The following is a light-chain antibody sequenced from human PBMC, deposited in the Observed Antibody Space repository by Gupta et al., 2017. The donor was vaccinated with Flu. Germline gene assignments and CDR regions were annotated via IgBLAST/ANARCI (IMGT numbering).Light chain of an antibody. CDR2: VNN. CDR3: YSRDTRGNNPVI. Sequence: TVRTTWKGDSVRRYDESFNRQKPTQAPSILFYVNNNRHSGSPARVSCSTSGTTGAFTITSAQAEEEADYYCYSRDTRGNNPVIFGGGTKLTVL. J-gene: IGLJ2*01. CDR1: SVRRYD. V-gene: IGLV3-19*01.